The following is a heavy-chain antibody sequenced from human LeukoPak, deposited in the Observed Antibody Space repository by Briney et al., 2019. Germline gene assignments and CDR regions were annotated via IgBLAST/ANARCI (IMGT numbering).Heavy chain of an antibody. V-gene: IGHV1-2*02. J-gene: IGHJ4*02. Sequence: GASVKVSCKASGYTFTGYYMHWVRQAPGQGLEWMGWINPNSGGTNYAQKFQGRVTMTRDTSISTAYMELSRLRSDDTAVYYCARDTYYYDSSGYYYAPFDYWGQGTLVTVSS. CDR1: GYTFTGYY. CDR3: ARDTYYYDSSGYYYAPFDY. D-gene: IGHD3-22*01. CDR2: INPNSGGT.